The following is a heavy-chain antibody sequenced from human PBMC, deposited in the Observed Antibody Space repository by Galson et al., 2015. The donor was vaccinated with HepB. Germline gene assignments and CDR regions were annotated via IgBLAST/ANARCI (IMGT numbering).Heavy chain of an antibody. Sequence: SVKVSCKASGGTFSSYAISWVRQAPGQGLEWMGGIIPIFGTANYAQKFQGRVTITADESTSTAYMELSSLRSEDTAVYYCALGTGTTPDVWFDPWGQGTLVTVSS. J-gene: IGHJ5*02. CDR1: GGTFSSYA. D-gene: IGHD1-7*01. V-gene: IGHV1-69*13. CDR3: ALGTGTTPDVWFDP. CDR2: IIPIFGTA.